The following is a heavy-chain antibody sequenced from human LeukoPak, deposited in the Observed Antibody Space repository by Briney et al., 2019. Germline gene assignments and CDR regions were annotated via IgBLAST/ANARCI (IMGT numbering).Heavy chain of an antibody. V-gene: IGHV3-9*01. CDR3: AKGSVSGGTGSCCYFQH. CDR1: GFTFDDYA. D-gene: IGHD2-15*01. CDR2: ISWNSGSI. Sequence: SLRLSCAASGFTFDDYAMHWVRQAPGKGLEWVSGISWNSGSIDYADSVKGRFTISRDNAKNSLYLQMNSLRAEDTALYYCAKGSVSGGTGSCCYFQHWGQGTLVTVSS. J-gene: IGHJ1*01.